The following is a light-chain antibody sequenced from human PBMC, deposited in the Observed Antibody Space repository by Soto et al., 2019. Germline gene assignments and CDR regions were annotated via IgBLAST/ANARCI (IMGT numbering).Light chain of an antibody. V-gene: IGKV3-20*01. CDR3: HQYGVSPVT. Sequence: EIVLTQSPGTLSLSPGERATLSCRASQGVDNYLAWYQQKPVQAPRLLIYGASSRATGIPDRFSGSGYGTDFTLTISRPEPEDLAVYYCHQYGVSPVTFGRGTKVEIK. CDR2: GAS. CDR1: QGVDNY. J-gene: IGKJ1*01.